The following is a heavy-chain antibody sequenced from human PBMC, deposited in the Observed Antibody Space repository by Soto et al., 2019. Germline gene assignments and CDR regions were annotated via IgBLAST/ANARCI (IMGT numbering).Heavy chain of an antibody. CDR2: IYYSGST. CDR3: ARLNSGSFDY. CDR1: AGSIGTYY. V-gene: IGHV4-59*01. Sequence: LSLTCAVSAGSIGTYYWSWIRQPPGKGLEWIGDIYYSGSTIYNPSLKSRVSISVDTSKKQFSLKVASVTAADTAVYYCARLNSGSFDYWGQGTRVTVSS. D-gene: IGHD1-26*01. J-gene: IGHJ4*02.